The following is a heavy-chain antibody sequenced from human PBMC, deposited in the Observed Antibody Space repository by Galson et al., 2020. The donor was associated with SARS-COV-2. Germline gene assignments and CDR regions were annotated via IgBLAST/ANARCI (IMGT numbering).Heavy chain of an antibody. V-gene: IGHV5-51*01. Sequence: GESLKIPCQGSGHTFPYYWIGWVRQRPRKGLEWVGHIYPGDSDTIYSPSFQGQVTISADQSISTAYLQWSSLKASDTAKYYCATHPLYYDDTSGYYESDYWGQGTLVTVSS. D-gene: IGHD3-22*01. CDR3: ATHPLYYDDTSGYYESDY. J-gene: IGHJ4*02. CDR1: GHTFPYYW. CDR2: IYPGDSDT.